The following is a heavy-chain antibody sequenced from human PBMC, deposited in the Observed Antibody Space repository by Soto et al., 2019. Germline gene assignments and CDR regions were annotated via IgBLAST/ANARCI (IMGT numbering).Heavy chain of an antibody. D-gene: IGHD2-2*01. CDR1: GFSFSTYP. CDR3: AREIVVVPAAEFYGMDV. CDR2: IKQDGSEK. J-gene: IGHJ6*02. Sequence: EVQLLESGGGLVQPGGSLRLSCAASGFSFSTYPMVWVRQAPGKGLEWVANIKQDGSEKYYVDSVKGRFTISRDNAKNSLYLQMNSLRAEDTAVYYCAREIVVVPAAEFYGMDVWGQGTTVTVSS. V-gene: IGHV3-7*01.